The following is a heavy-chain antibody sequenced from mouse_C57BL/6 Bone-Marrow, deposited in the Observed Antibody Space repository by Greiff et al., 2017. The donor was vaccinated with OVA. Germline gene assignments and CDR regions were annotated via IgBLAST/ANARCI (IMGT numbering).Heavy chain of an antibody. V-gene: IGHV1-7*01. CDR1: GYTFTSYW. CDR3: ARSWKSYYGLYYFDY. CDR2: INPSSGYT. Sequence: VQGVESGAELAKPGASVKLSCKASGYTFTSYWMHWVKQRPGQGLEWIGYINPSSGYTKYNQKFKDKATLTADKSSSTAYMQLSSLTYEDSAVYYCARSWKSYYGLYYFDYWGQGTTLTVTS. D-gene: IGHD2-10*01. J-gene: IGHJ2*01.